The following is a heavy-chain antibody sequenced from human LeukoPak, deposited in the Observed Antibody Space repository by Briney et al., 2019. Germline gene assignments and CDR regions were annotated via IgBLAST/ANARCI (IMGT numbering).Heavy chain of an antibody. Sequence: HAGGSLRLACAASGFTFSSYTMHWVRQAPGKGLERVALISNDVSDKQYADYVKGRLPISRENSKTELHLQMDSLRGENTAVYYRAALDMGRDFWGQGTLVTVSS. D-gene: IGHD1-26*01. CDR3: AALDMGRDF. CDR2: ISNDVSDK. CDR1: GFTFSSYT. J-gene: IGHJ4*02. V-gene: IGHV3-30*04.